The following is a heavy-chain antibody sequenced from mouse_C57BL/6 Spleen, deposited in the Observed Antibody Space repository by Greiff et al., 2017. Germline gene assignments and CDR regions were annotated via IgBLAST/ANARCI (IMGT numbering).Heavy chain of an antibody. CDR2: IYPGSGNT. Sequence: VQLQQSGAELVRPGASVKLSCKASGYTFTDYYINWVKQRPGQGLEWIARIYPGSGNTYYNEKFKCKATLTAEKSSSTAYMQLSSLTSEDSAVYFCAREDYYGSGAMDYWGQGTSVTVSS. D-gene: IGHD1-1*01. J-gene: IGHJ4*01. V-gene: IGHV1-76*01. CDR3: AREDYYGSGAMDY. CDR1: GYTFTDYY.